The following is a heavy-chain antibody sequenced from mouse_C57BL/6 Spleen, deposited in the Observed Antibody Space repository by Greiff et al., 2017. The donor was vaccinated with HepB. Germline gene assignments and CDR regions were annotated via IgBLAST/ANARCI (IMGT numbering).Heavy chain of an antibody. CDR2: IDPSDSYT. J-gene: IGHJ3*01. Sequence: QVQLQQSGAELVMPGASVKLSCKASGYTFTSYWMHWVKQRPGQGLEWIGEIDPSDSYTNYNQKFKGKSTLTVDKSSSTAYMQLSSLTSEDSAVYYCARPDSSGYRFAYWGQGTLVTVSA. V-gene: IGHV1-69*01. D-gene: IGHD3-2*02. CDR1: GYTFTSYW. CDR3: ARPDSSGYRFAY.